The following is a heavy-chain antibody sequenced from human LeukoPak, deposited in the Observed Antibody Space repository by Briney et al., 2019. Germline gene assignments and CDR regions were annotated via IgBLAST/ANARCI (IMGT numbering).Heavy chain of an antibody. D-gene: IGHD4-17*01. J-gene: IGHJ4*02. Sequence: GESLRISCKGSGYSFTSYWISWVRQMPGKGLEWMGRIDPSDSYTNYSPSFQGHVTISADKSICTAYLQWSSLKASDTAMYYCARRPNDLYDYGDYLLTDWGQGTLVTVSS. CDR1: GYSFTSYW. CDR3: ARRPNDLYDYGDYLLTD. V-gene: IGHV5-10-1*01. CDR2: IDPSDSYT.